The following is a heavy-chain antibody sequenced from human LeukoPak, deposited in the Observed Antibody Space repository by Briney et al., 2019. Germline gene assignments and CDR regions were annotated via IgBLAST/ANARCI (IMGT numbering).Heavy chain of an antibody. J-gene: IGHJ6*02. V-gene: IGHV3-23*01. CDR3: TKDHDGMHA. CDR1: GFTFSSNA. Sequence: PGGSLRLSCAASGFTFSSNAMSWVRQAPGKGLEWVSVISVSGSRACYADFVKGRFTVSRDNSKNTVLLQMNSLRVEDTAVYYCTKDHDGMHAWGQGTTVTVSS. CDR2: ISVSGSRA.